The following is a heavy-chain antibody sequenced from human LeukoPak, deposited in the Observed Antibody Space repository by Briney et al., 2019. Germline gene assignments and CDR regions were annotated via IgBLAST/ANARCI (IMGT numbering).Heavy chain of an antibody. Sequence: GGSLRLSCAVSGFSISDCYMSWIRQVPRQGLAWDSYISSSGGAIYYADSVKGRFSISRDNAKNSLYLQMNSLRAEDTAVYYCAREREGGLLEWLLEYWGQETLVTVSS. CDR3: AREREGGLLEWLLEY. CDR1: GFSISDCY. D-gene: IGHD3-3*01. CDR2: ISSSGGAI. J-gene: IGHJ4*02. V-gene: IGHV3-11*01.